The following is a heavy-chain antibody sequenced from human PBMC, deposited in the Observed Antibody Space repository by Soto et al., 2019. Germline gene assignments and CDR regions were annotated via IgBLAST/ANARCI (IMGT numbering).Heavy chain of an antibody. Sequence: SVKASCRASGYTFTSYGISWVRQAPVQGLEWMGWISAYNGNANYEQKIQGRVTMTKDTATSTDYLEMRSLRSDATVVYCCRSDPGSGDYGSDPGCPTEGWGKGNMVTVSA. D-gene: IGHD4-17*01. CDR1: GYTFTSYG. CDR3: RSDPGSGDYGSDPGCPTEG. CDR2: ISAYNGNA. V-gene: IGHV1-18*01. J-gene: IGHJ4*02.